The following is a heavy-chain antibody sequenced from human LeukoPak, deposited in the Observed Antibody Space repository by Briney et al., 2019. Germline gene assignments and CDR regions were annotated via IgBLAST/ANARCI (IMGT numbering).Heavy chain of an antibody. Sequence: GGSLRLSCAASGFTFSSYSMNWVRQAPGKGLEWVSSISSSSGYIYYADSVKGRFTISRDNAKNSLYLQMNSLRAEDTAVYYCARTDSSGWYRGSFDYWGQGTLVTVSS. CDR1: GFTFSSYS. CDR2: ISSSSGYI. V-gene: IGHV3-21*01. J-gene: IGHJ4*02. CDR3: ARTDSSGWYRGSFDY. D-gene: IGHD6-19*01.